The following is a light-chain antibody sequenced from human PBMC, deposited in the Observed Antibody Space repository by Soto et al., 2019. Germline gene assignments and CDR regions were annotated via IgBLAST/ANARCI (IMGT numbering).Light chain of an antibody. V-gene: IGKV1-39*01. CDR2: AAS. CDR3: QQSYSTPIT. J-gene: IGKJ5*01. Sequence: SQSPSSLSASIGDRVTITCRASHSISNYLNWYQYRPGKAPNLLIYAASTLQSGVPSRFSGSESGTDFTLTITSLQPEDSATYYCQQSYSTPITFAQGTRLAIK. CDR1: HSISNY.